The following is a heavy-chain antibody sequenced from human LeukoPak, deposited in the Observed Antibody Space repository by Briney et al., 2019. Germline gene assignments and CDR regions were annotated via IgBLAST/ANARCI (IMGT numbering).Heavy chain of an antibody. D-gene: IGHD1-26*01. Sequence: PGGSLRLSCAASGFTFSSYGMHWVRQAPGKGLEWEAFIRYDGSNKYYADSVKGRFTISRDNSKNTLYLQMNSLRAEDTAVYYCAKEWELLGYFDYWGQGTLVTVSS. J-gene: IGHJ4*02. CDR3: AKEWELLGYFDY. CDR1: GFTFSSYG. V-gene: IGHV3-30*02. CDR2: IRYDGSNK.